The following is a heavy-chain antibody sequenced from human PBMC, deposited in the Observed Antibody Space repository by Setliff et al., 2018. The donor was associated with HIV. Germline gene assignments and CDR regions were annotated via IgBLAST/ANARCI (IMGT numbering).Heavy chain of an antibody. J-gene: IGHJ4*02. D-gene: IGHD3-3*01. CDR1: GFTFANAW. Sequence: PGGSLRLSCEASGFTFANAWMNWVRQPPGKGLQWVGRIKTKGDGGITQYATPVRGRFTISRDDSQNTLYLQMRGLKAEDTAIYYCTTSYYDLWNGYYSHQDHWGQGTMVTVSS. CDR3: TTSYYDLWNGYYSHQDH. CDR2: IKTKGDGGIT. V-gene: IGHV3-15*01.